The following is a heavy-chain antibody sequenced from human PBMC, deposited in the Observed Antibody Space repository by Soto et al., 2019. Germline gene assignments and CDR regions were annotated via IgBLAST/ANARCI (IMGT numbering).Heavy chain of an antibody. D-gene: IGHD3-3*01. V-gene: IGHV3-49*04. CDR2: TTSQSYGGTT. CDR3: ARDGDYYGMDV. CDR1: GFTSSDHA. J-gene: IGHJ6*02. Sequence: ESGGGVVGSGRSLRLSCTFSGFTSSDHALTWVRQAPGKGLEWVAFTTSQSYGGTTEYAASVKGRFSISRDDSKNIAYLQMTSLQTADTAIYYCARDGDYYGMDVWGQGTTVTVSS.